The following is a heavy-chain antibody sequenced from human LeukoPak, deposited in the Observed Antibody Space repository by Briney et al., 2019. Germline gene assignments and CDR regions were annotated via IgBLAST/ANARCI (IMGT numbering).Heavy chain of an antibody. Sequence: ASVNVSCKASGYTFTGYYIHWMRQAPGQGLEWMGRIIPILGIANYAQKFQGRVTITADKSTSTAYMELSSLRSEDTAVYYCARSFSFSSGTIDYWGQVTLVTVSS. CDR1: GYTFTGYY. V-gene: IGHV1-69*02. D-gene: IGHD3-3*01. J-gene: IGHJ4*02. CDR2: IIPILGIA. CDR3: ARSFSFSSGTIDY.